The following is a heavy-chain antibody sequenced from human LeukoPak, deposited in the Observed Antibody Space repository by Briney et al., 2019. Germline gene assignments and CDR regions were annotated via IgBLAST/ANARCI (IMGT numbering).Heavy chain of an antibody. CDR1: GGSISSYY. CDR2: MSYSGTT. V-gene: IGHV4-59*01. Sequence: SETLPLTCTVSGGSISSYYWSWIRQPPGKGLEWIGYMSYSGTTNYNPSLKSRVTISIDTSKSQFSLKLNSVTAADTAVYYCARQGYDYVWGSYRRNWFDPWGQGTLVTVSS. CDR3: ARQGYDYVWGSYRRNWFDP. D-gene: IGHD3-16*02. J-gene: IGHJ5*02.